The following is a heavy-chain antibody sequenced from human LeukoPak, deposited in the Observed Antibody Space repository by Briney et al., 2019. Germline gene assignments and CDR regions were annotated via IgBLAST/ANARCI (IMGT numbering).Heavy chain of an antibody. V-gene: IGHV3-23*01. CDR3: ASALENDPDY. CDR2: ISGSGGST. CDR1: GFTFSRHA. J-gene: IGHJ4*02. Sequence: GGSLRLSCGASGFTFSRHAMHWVRQAPGKGLEWVSAISGSGGSTYYADSVKGRFTISRDNSKNTLYLQMNSLRAEDTAVYYCASALENDPDYWGQGTLVTVSS. D-gene: IGHD1-1*01.